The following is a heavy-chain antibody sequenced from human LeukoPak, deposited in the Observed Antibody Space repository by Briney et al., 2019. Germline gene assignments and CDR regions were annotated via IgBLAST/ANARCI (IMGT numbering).Heavy chain of an antibody. CDR3: ARDRGYYDSSGTQFDP. V-gene: IGHV3-7*01. D-gene: IGHD3-22*01. CDR2: IKQDGSEK. Sequence: GGSLRLSCAASGFTFSSYWMSWVRQAPGKGLEWVANIKQDGSEKYYVDSVRGRFTISRDNAKNSLYLQMNSLRAEDTAVYYCARDRGYYDSSGTQFDPWGQGTLVTVSS. J-gene: IGHJ5*02. CDR1: GFTFSSYW.